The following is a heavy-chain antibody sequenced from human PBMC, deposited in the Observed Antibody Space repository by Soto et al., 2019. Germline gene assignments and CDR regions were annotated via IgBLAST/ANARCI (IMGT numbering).Heavy chain of an antibody. D-gene: IGHD3-3*01. CDR2: ISAYNGNT. J-gene: IGHJ3*02. CDR3: ARGPVRVYYDFWSGYSRDAFDI. Sequence: ASVKVSCKASGYTFTSYGISWVRQAPGQGLEWMGWISAYNGNTNYAQKLQGRVTMTRNTSISTAYMELSSLRSEDTVVYYRARGPVRVYYDFWSGYSRDAFDIWGQGTMVTVSS. V-gene: IGHV1-18*01. CDR1: GYTFTSYG.